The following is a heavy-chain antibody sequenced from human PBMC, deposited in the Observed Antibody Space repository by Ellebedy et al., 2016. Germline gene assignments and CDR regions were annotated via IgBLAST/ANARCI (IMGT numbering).Heavy chain of an antibody. CDR3: AREFHSTHWSEDAFDI. Sequence: GESLKISXKGSGYSFTSYWIGWVRQMPGKGLEWMGIIYPGDSDTRYSPSFQGQVTISADKSISTAYLQWSSLKASDTAMYYCAREFHSTHWSEDAFDIWGQGTMVTVSS. D-gene: IGHD2-2*01. V-gene: IGHV5-51*01. CDR2: IYPGDSDT. CDR1: GYSFTSYW. J-gene: IGHJ3*02.